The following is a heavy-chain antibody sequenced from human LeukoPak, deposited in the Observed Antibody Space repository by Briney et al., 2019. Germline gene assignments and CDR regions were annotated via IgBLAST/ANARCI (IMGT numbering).Heavy chain of an antibody. CDR2: FDPEDGET. CDR3: ATDPRGATDRAGGAFDI. D-gene: IGHD1-26*01. J-gene: IGHJ3*02. Sequence: ASVKVSCKVSGYTLTELSMHWVRQAPGKGLEWMGGFDPEDGETIYAQKFQGRVTMTEDTSTDTAYMELSGLRSEDTAVYYCATDPRGATDRAGGAFDIWGQGTMVTVSS. CDR1: GYTLTELS. V-gene: IGHV1-24*01.